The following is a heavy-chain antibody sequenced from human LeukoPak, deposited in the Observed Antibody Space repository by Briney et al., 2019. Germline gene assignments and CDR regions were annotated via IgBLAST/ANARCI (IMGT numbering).Heavy chain of an antibody. Sequence: PSETLSLTCTVSGGSISSYYWSWIRQPPGKGLEWIGYIYYSGSTNYNPSLKSRVTISVDTSKSQFSLKLSSVTAADTAVYYCARDYYGSGTNWFDPWGQGTLVTVSS. D-gene: IGHD3-10*01. CDR1: GGSISSYY. V-gene: IGHV4-59*08. J-gene: IGHJ5*02. CDR3: ARDYYGSGTNWFDP. CDR2: IYYSGST.